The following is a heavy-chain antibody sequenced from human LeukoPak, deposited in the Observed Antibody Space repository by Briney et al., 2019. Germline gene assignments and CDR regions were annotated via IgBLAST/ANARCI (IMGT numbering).Heavy chain of an antibody. V-gene: IGHV3-7*01. J-gene: IGHJ4*02. CDR1: GFTFSSSC. CDR3: ARDRRAHGY. Sequence: GGSLRLSCEASGFTFSSSCMTWVRQAPGKGLEWVANINKNGSEKYNVDSMKGRFTISRDNAKNSLCLRLSSVRAEDTAVYYCARDRRAHGYWGQGTLVTVSS. CDR2: INKNGSEK.